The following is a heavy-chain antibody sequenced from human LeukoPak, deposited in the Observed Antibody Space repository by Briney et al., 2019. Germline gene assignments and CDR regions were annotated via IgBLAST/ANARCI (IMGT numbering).Heavy chain of an antibody. V-gene: IGHV1-46*01. Sequence: ASVKVSCKASGYTFTSYYMHWVRQAPGQGLEWMGIINPSGGSTSYAQKFQGRVTMTRDTSTSTVYMELSSLRSEDTAVYYCARESSYYDILTGYYKPPLTAFDIWGQGTMVTVSS. D-gene: IGHD3-9*01. J-gene: IGHJ3*02. CDR2: INPSGGST. CDR1: GYTFTSYY. CDR3: ARESSYYDILTGYYKPPLTAFDI.